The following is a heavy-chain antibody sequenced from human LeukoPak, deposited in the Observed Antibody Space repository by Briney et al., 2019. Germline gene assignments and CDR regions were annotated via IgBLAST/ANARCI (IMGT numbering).Heavy chain of an antibody. V-gene: IGHV5-51*01. D-gene: IGHD3-16*02. Sequence: GESLKISCKGSGYSFTSYWIGWVRQMPGKGLEWMGIIYPGDSDTRYSPSFQGQVTISADKSISTAYLQWSSLEASDTAMYYCARRITFGGVIPDPWGQGTLVTVSS. CDR1: GYSFTSYW. CDR2: IYPGDSDT. CDR3: ARRITFGGVIPDP. J-gene: IGHJ5*02.